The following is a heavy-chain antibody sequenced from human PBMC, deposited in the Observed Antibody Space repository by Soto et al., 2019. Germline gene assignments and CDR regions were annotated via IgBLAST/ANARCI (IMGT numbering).Heavy chain of an antibody. CDR3: AKDSVVVISAFDY. D-gene: IGHD3-22*01. CDR1: GFTFSSYA. CDR2: ISGSGGST. Sequence: EVQLLESGGGLVQPGGSLRLSCAASGFTFSSYAMSWVRQAPGKGLEWVSAISGSGGSTYYADSVKGRFTISRDNSNNTLYLQMNSLRAEDTAVYYCAKDSVVVISAFDYWGQGTLVTVSS. V-gene: IGHV3-23*01. J-gene: IGHJ4*02.